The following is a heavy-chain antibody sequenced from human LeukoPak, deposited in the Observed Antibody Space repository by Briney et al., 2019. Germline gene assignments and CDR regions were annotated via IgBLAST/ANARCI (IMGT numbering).Heavy chain of an antibody. CDR1: GGSISSYY. V-gene: IGHV4-59*12. CDR2: IYYSGNT. Sequence: SETLSLTCTASGGSISSYYLRWIRQPPGKGLEWIGYIYYSGNTNYNPSLKSRVTISGDTSKNQFSLKLSSVTAADTAVYYCARDLPLLYVWGSSPPDAFDIWGQGTMVTVSS. J-gene: IGHJ3*02. D-gene: IGHD3-16*01. CDR3: ARDLPLLYVWGSSPPDAFDI.